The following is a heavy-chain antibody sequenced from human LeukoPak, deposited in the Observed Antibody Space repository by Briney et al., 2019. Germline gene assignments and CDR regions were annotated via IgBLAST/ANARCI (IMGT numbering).Heavy chain of an antibody. CDR2: INHSGST. J-gene: IGHJ3*02. V-gene: IGHV4-34*01. CDR1: GGSFSCYY. Sequence: AETLTLTCAVYGGSFSCYYWSWIRQPPGKGLEWVGEINHSGSTKYNPSLKSRVTISVDTSKNHFSLRLSSVTAANTAVYYCARGEVATITDDAFDIWGQGTLVTVSS. D-gene: IGHD5-12*01. CDR3: ARGEVATITDDAFDI.